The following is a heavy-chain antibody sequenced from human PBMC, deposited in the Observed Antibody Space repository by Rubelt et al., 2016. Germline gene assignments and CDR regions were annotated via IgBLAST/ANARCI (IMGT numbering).Heavy chain of an antibody. CDR1: GYTFTSYG. V-gene: IGHV1-18*01. J-gene: IGHJ5*02. Sequence: GASVKVSCKASGYTFTSYGITWVRQAPGQGLEWMGWISTYNGNTKYAQKFQGRVTVTTDASTNTAYMELRTLRSDDTAVYYCARDPSRFYYERENWFDPWGQGTLVTVSS. D-gene: IGHD3-22*01. CDR2: ISTYNGNT. CDR3: ARDPSRFYYERENWFDP.